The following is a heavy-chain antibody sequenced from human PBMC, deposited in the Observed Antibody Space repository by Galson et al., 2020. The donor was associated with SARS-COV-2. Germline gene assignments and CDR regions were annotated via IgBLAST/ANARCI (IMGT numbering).Heavy chain of an antibody. CDR1: GGSITSGAYY. V-gene: IGHV4-31*11. D-gene: IGHD1-1*01. Sequence: SETLSLTCAVSGGSITSGAYYWSWVRQHPGQGLEWIGYISYSGNTYYSPSFRSRVIVSRDTSKNLFSLNLSSVTAADTAVYYCAVQYNYLFDYWGQGTLVTVSS. J-gene: IGHJ4*02. CDR3: AVQYNYLFDY. CDR2: ISYSGNT.